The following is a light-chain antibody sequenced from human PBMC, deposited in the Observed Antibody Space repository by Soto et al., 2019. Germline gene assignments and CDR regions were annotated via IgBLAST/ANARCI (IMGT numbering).Light chain of an antibody. CDR1: QGISTY. CDR2: AAS. V-gene: IGKV1-9*01. CDR3: QQLFDSPIT. J-gene: IGKJ5*01. Sequence: DIQMTQSPSSLSASVGDRVTITCRASQGISTYLNWCQQKPGKAPKLLIYAASTLESGVPSRFSATVSGTEFSLTITSLQPEDFATYYCQQLFDSPITFGQGTRLEIK.